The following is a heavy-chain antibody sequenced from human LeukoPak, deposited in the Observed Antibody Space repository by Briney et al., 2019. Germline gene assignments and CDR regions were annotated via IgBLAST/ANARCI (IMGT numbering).Heavy chain of an antibody. Sequence: SETLSLTCTVSGGSISSYYWSWIRQPPGKGLEWIGYIYYSGSTNYNPSLKSRVTISVDTSKNQFSLKLSSVTAAETAVYYCARDRYSYGRTGFDYWGQGTLVTVSS. V-gene: IGHV4-59*01. CDR3: ARDRYSYGRTGFDY. D-gene: IGHD5-18*01. CDR2: IYYSGST. CDR1: GGSISSYY. J-gene: IGHJ4*02.